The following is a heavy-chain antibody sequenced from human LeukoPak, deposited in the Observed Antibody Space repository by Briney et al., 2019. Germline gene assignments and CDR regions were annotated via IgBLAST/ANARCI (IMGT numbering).Heavy chain of an antibody. CDR3: ARDRRAAYLDY. V-gene: IGHV3-33*01. Sequence: GSLRLSCAASGFTFRSHGMHWVRQAPGKGLEWVAVIWYDGSNKYYADSVKGRFTISRDSSKNTLYLQMSSLRAEDTAVYYCARDRRAAYLDYWGQGTLVTVSS. J-gene: IGHJ4*02. CDR1: GFTFRSHG. CDR2: IWYDGSNK. D-gene: IGHD6-13*01.